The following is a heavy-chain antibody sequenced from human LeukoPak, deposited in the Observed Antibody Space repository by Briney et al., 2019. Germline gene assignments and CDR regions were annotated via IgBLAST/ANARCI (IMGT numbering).Heavy chain of an antibody. J-gene: IGHJ4*02. V-gene: IGHV3-15*01. Sequence: GGSLRLSCAASGFTFSKAWMSWVRQAPGKGLEWVGRIKSKTDGGTDYAAPVKGRFTIPRDDSKNTLYLQMNSLKTEDTAAYYCTTDPFQNIVVVPAAIIKMDYWGQGTLVTVAS. CDR3: TTDPFQNIVVVPAAIIKMDY. CDR2: IKSKTDGGT. D-gene: IGHD2-2*01. CDR1: GFTFSKAW.